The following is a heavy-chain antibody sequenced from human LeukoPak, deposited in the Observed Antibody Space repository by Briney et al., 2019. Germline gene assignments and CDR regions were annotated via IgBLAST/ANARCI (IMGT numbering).Heavy chain of an antibody. CDR2: IIPIFGTA. J-gene: IGHJ4*02. Sequence: GASVKVSCKASGGTFSSYAISWVRQAPGQGLEWMGRIIPIFGTANYAQKFQGRVTITKDESTSTAYMELSSLRSEDTAVYYCAREDSSGWSQFDYWGQGTLVTVSS. V-gene: IGHV1-69*05. CDR1: GGTFSSYA. CDR3: AREDSSGWSQFDY. D-gene: IGHD6-19*01.